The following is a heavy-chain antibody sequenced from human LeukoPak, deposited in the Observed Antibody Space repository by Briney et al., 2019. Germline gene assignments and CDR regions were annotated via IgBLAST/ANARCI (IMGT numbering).Heavy chain of an antibody. Sequence: ASVKVSRKASGYTFTSYGISWVRQAPGQGLEWMGWISAYNGDTNYAQKLQGRVTMTKDTSTSTAYMELRSLRSEDTAVYYCAREGSYYGPKRAFDIWGQGTMVTVSS. CDR2: ISAYNGDT. J-gene: IGHJ3*02. D-gene: IGHD1-26*01. CDR1: GYTFTSYG. CDR3: AREGSYYGPKRAFDI. V-gene: IGHV1-18*01.